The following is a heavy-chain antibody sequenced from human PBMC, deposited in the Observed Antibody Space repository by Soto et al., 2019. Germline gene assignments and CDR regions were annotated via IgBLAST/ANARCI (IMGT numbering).Heavy chain of an antibody. CDR1: GYSFTGYG. CDR2: ITTYNGDT. J-gene: IGHJ3*01. CDR3: GGGRGNSLIPVVDDAVEV. V-gene: IGHV1-18*04. Sequence: QVQLVQSGGEVKKPGASVKVSCKASGYSFTGYGINWVRQAPGQGPEWLGRITTYNGDTNYAQNFQGRLTMTTDTSTGTPYGGEGSLSSDDGAVYYWGGGRGNSLIPVVDDAVEVWGQGTLVTVSS. D-gene: IGHD5-12*01.